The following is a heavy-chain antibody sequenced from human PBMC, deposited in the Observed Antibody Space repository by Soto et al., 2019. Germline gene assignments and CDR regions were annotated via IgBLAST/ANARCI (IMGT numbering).Heavy chain of an antibody. CDR1: GGSISSYY. J-gene: IGHJ3*02. D-gene: IGHD1-26*01. CDR2: IYYSGST. Sequence: SETLSLTCTVSGGSISSYYWSWIRQPPGKGLEWIGYIYYSGSTNYNPSLKSRDTISVDTSKNQFSLKLSSVTAADTAVYYCASAATPDAFDIWGQGTMVTVSS. CDR3: ASAATPDAFDI. V-gene: IGHV4-59*08.